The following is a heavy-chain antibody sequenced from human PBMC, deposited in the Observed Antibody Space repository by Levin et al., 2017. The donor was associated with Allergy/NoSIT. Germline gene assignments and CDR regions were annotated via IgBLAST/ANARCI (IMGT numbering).Heavy chain of an antibody. D-gene: IGHD6-13*01. V-gene: IGHV1-2*02. CDR2: IDPTRGDT. Sequence: ASVKVSCTVSGSTFTDYYIHWIRQTPGQGLEWIGWIDPTRGDTKFAEKFHARVVLTMNSSISTAYMELGRLRFDDTARYYCARGGASSNDYWGQGTLVTVSS. J-gene: IGHJ4*02. CDR3: ARGGASSNDY. CDR1: GSTFTDYY.